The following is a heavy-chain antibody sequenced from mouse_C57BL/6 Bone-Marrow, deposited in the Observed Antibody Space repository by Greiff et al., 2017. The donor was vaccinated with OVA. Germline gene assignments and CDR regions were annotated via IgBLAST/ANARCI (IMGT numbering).Heavy chain of an antibody. CDR1: GYAFSSSW. CDR3: ARSPPHYYGSPLLFAY. Sequence: QVQLQQSGPELVKPGASVKISCKASGYAFSSSWMNWVKQRPGKGLEWIGRIYPGDGDTNYNGKFKGKATLTADKSSSTAYMQLSSLTSEDSAVYFCARSPPHYYGSPLLFAYWGQGTLVTVSA. J-gene: IGHJ3*01. CDR2: IYPGDGDT. V-gene: IGHV1-82*01. D-gene: IGHD1-1*01.